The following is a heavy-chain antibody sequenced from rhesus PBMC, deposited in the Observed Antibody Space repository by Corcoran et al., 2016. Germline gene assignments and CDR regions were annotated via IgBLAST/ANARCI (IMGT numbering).Heavy chain of an antibody. CDR1: GFTFSSYG. D-gene: IGHD3-3*01. Sequence: EVQLVESGGGLVQPGGSLRLSCAASGFTFSSYGMHWVRQAPGKGLEWVAVISYDGSKKYYAYSMKYRFTIARDNSKNMLYLQMNNLKWEDTAVYYCARDVLQYLDWLSSFDYWGQGVLVTISS. V-gene: IGHV3-54*02. CDR2: ISYDGSKK. CDR3: ARDVLQYLDWLSSFDY. J-gene: IGHJ4*01.